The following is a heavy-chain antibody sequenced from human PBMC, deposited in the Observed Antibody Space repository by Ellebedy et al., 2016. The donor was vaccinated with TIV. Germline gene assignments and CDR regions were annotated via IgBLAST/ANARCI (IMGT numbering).Heavy chain of an antibody. CDR3: ASWNRGMDV. V-gene: IGHV3-48*01. Sequence: GESLKISCAASGFTFSSYSMNWVRQAPGKGLEWVSYISSSSSTIYYADSVKGRFTISRDNAKNSLYLQMNSLRAEDTAVYYCASWNRGMDVWGQGTTVTVSS. CDR2: ISSSSSTI. CDR1: GFTFSSYS. J-gene: IGHJ6*02. D-gene: IGHD1-1*01.